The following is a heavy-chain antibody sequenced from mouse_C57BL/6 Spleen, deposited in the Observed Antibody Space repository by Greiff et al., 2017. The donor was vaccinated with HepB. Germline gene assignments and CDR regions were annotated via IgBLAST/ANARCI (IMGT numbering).Heavy chain of an antibody. Sequence: VQLQQPGAELVKPGASVKMSCKASGYTFTSYWITWVKQRPGQGLEWIGDIYPGSGSTNYNEKFKSKATLTVDTSSSTAYMQLSSLTSEDSAVYYCARSESYYGNYEYFDVWGTGTTVTVSS. J-gene: IGHJ1*03. CDR3: ARSESYYGNYEYFDV. V-gene: IGHV1-55*01. CDR1: GYTFTSYW. CDR2: IYPGSGST. D-gene: IGHD2-1*01.